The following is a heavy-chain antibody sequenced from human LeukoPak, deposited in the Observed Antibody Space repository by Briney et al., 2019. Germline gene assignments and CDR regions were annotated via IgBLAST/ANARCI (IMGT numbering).Heavy chain of an antibody. V-gene: IGHV1-8*02. CDR1: GYTFTGYY. D-gene: IGHD3-9*01. CDR2: MNPNSGNT. Sequence: ASVKVSCKAYGYTFTGYYMHWVRQATGQGLEWMGWMNPNSGNTGYAQKFQGRVTMTRNTSISTAYMELSSLRSEDTAVYYCARGLLRYFDWYAGGHSYYFDYWGQGTLVTVSS. J-gene: IGHJ4*02. CDR3: ARGLLRYFDWYAGGHSYYFDY.